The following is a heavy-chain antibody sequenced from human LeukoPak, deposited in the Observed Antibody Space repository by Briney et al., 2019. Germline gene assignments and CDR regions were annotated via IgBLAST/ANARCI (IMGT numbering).Heavy chain of an antibody. J-gene: IGHJ5*02. CDR2: ISHSGST. CDR1: GGSYSGYY. V-gene: IGHV4-34*01. Sequence: KTSETLSLTCAVYGGSYSGYYCSWMRQPPGKGPEGIVEISHSGSTNYNPSLKSRVTISVDTSKNQFSLKLSSVTAADTAVYYCARDYRNWFDPWGQGTLVTVSS. CDR3: ARDYRNWFDP. D-gene: IGHD3-10*01.